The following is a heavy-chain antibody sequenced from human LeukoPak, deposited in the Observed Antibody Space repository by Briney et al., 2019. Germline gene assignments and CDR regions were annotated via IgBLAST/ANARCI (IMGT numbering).Heavy chain of an antibody. D-gene: IGHD2-15*01. CDR2: ISGSGGST. CDR1: GFTLFTYS. V-gene: IGHV3-23*01. CDR3: AKSIGGVVVVAADY. J-gene: IGHJ4*02. Sequence: GGGLRLPPAASGFTLFTYSLTWVRQAPGKGVEGGSVISGSGGSTYYADSVKGRFTLSRDNSKNTIYLQMNSLRAEDTAVYYCAKSIGGVVVVAADYWGQGTLVTVSS.